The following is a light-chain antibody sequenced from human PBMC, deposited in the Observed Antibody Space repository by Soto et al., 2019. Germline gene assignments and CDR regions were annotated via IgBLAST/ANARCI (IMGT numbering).Light chain of an antibody. Sequence: QSVLTQPPSVSGAPGQRVTISCTGSSSNIGAGYDVHSYQHLPGTAPKLLIYVNNNRPSGVPDRFSGSKSGTSASLAITGLQAEDEADYYCQSYDSSLSGYVFGSGTKLTVL. CDR1: SSNIGAGYD. CDR3: QSYDSSLSGYV. V-gene: IGLV1-40*01. J-gene: IGLJ1*01. CDR2: VNN.